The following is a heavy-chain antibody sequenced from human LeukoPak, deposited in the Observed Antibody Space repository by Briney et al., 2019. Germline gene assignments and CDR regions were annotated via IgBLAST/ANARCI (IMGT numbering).Heavy chain of an antibody. CDR3: AKSWGKWERPMSEDYYYYMDV. CDR2: INPNSGGT. D-gene: IGHD1-26*01. V-gene: IGHV1-2*02. J-gene: IGHJ6*03. Sequence: ASVKVSCKASGYTFTGYYMHWVRQAPGQGLEWMGWINPNSGGTNYAQKFQGRVTMTRDTSISTAYMELSRLRSDDTAVYYCAKSWGKWERPMSEDYYYYMDVWGKGTTVTISS. CDR1: GYTFTGYY.